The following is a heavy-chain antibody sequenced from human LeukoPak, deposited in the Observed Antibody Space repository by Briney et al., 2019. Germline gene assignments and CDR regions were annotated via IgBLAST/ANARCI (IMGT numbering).Heavy chain of an antibody. CDR3: AKGGGYDPTYFDY. V-gene: IGHV1-69*04. CDR1: GGTFSSYA. CDR2: IIPILGIA. J-gene: IGHJ4*02. Sequence: ASVKVSCKASGGTFSSYAISWVRQAPGQGLEWMGRIIPILGIANYAQKFQGRVTITADKSTSTAYMELSSLRSEDTAVYYCAKGGGYDPTYFDYWGQGTLVTVSS. D-gene: IGHD5-12*01.